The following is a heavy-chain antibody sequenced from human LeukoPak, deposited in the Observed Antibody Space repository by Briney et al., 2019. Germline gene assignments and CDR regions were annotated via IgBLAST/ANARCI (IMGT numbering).Heavy chain of an antibody. CDR3: ARRAAALDAFDI. Sequence: GGSLRLSCAASGFTFSRYGMSWVRQAPGKGLVWVSRIKSDGSSTTYADSVKGRFTISRDNAKNTLYLQMNSLRAEDTAVYYCARRAAALDAFDIWGQGTMVTVSS. CDR2: IKSDGSST. CDR1: GFTFSRYG. J-gene: IGHJ3*02. D-gene: IGHD6-13*01. V-gene: IGHV3-74*01.